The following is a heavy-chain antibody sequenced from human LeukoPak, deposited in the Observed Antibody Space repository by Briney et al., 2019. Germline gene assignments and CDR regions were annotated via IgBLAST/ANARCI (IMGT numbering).Heavy chain of an antibody. J-gene: IGHJ4*02. CDR2: ISGSGGST. V-gene: IGHV3-23*01. CDR3: AKDSSYYYGSGSPSFDY. D-gene: IGHD3-10*01. CDR1: GFTFSSYA. Sequence: AGGSLRLSCAASGFTFSSYAMSWVRQAPGKGLGWVSAISGSGGSTYYADSVKGRFTISRDNSKNTLYLQMNSLRAEDTAVYYCAKDSSYYYGSGSPSFDYWGQGTLVTVSS.